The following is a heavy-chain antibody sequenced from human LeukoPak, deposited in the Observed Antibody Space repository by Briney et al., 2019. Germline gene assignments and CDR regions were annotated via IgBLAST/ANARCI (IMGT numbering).Heavy chain of an antibody. D-gene: IGHD3-22*01. CDR1: GFIFSNYW. V-gene: IGHV3-7*01. J-gene: IGHJ4*02. CDR2: IKQDGSET. CDR3: ARLYQHDSSTYRPVDY. Sequence: GGSLRLSCATSGFIFSNYWMSWVRQAPGKGLERVANIKQDGSETYYVDSVKGRFTISRDDAKNSLYLQMNSLRAEDTAVYYCARLYQHDSSTYRPVDYWGQGTLVSVSS.